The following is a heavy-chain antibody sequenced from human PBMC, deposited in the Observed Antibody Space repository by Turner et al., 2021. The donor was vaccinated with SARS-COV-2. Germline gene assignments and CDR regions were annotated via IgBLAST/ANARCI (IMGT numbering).Heavy chain of an antibody. CDR1: GGSISSYY. Sequence: QVQLQESGPGLVKPSQTLSLTCTVSGGSISSYYWSWIRQPPGKGLEWIAYIYYSGSTNDNPSLKSRCTISGDTSKNQFSLKLSSVTAADTAVYYCARDGCSDGGCYPDYYYGRDVWGQGTTVTVSS. CDR3: ARDGCSDGGCYPDYYYGRDV. V-gene: IGHV4-59*01. CDR2: IYYSGST. J-gene: IGHJ6*02. D-gene: IGHD2-15*01.